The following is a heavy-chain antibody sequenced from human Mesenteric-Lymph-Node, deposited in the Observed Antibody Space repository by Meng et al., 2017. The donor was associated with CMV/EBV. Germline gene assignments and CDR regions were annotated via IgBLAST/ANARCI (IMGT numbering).Heavy chain of an antibody. Sequence: GESLKISCATTGLSFSNYGMHWVRQAPGQGLEWVSHISPSGSTRYYADSVKGRFTISRDNADNSLYLQMSSLRAEDTATYYCARGAYTVTSFAEGRFDPWGQGILVTVSS. CDR3: ARGAYTVTSFAEGRFDP. D-gene: IGHD4-11*01. V-gene: IGHV3-48*04. CDR2: ISPSGSTR. J-gene: IGHJ5*02. CDR1: GLSFSNYG.